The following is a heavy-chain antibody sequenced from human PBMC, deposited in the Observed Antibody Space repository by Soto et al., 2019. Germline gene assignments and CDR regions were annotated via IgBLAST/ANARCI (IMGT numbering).Heavy chain of an antibody. CDR3: GSGYPWVGFDH. CDR2: IYYSGSA. V-gene: IGHV4-59*08. Sequence: SETLSLTCDVSGASISNSYWSWIRQPPGKGLEWIGHIYYSGSASYNPSLKSRVAISIDTSKNQFSLKLSSVTAADTAVYYCGSGYPWVGFDHWAQGTLVTVSS. J-gene: IGHJ4*02. D-gene: IGHD3-22*01. CDR1: GASISNSY.